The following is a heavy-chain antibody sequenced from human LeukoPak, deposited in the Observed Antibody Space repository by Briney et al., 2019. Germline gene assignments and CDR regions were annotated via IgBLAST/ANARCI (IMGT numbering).Heavy chain of an antibody. CDR1: GFTFSTYD. V-gene: IGHV3-48*04. CDR2: ISSSSSTI. J-gene: IGHJ4*02. CDR3: ATSGSYFRYYFDH. D-gene: IGHD1-26*01. Sequence: GGSLRLSCTASGFTFSTYDMHWVRQAPGKGLEWISYISSSSSTIYYADSVKGRFTISRDNAKNSLYLQMNSLRAEDTAVYYCATSGSYFRYYFDHWGQGTLVTVSS.